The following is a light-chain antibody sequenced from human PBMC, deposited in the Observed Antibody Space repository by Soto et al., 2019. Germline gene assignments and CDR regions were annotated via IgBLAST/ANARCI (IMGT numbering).Light chain of an antibody. Sequence: ALTQPASVSGSPGQSITISCTGTSSDVGGYNYVSWYQQHPDKTPKLMIYDVSNRPSGVSDRFSGSKSGNTASLTISGLQAEDEADYYCSSYTSSSTLVFGTGTKLTVL. V-gene: IGLV2-14*01. CDR2: DVS. J-gene: IGLJ1*01. CDR3: SSYTSSSTLV. CDR1: SSDVGGYNY.